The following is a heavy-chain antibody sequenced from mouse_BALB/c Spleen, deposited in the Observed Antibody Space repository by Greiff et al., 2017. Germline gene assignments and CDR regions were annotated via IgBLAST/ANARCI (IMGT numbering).Heavy chain of an antibody. J-gene: IGHJ4*01. V-gene: IGHV2-9-2*01. CDR1: GFSLTSYD. CDR3: VREEKNGTMDY. Sequence: VHLVESGPGLVAPSQSLSITCTVSGFSLTSYDISWIRQPPGKGLEWLGVIWTGGGTNYNSAFMSRLSISKDNSKSQVFLKMNSLQTDDTAIYYCVREEKNGTMDYWGQGTSVTVSS. CDR2: IWTGGGT.